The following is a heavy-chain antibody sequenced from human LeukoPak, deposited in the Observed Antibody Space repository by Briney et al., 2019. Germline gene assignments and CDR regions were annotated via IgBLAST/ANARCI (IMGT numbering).Heavy chain of an antibody. D-gene: IGHD3-22*01. CDR2: IKQDGSEK. V-gene: IGHV3-7*05. CDR3: ARVYSSLWAPSFDY. J-gene: IGHJ4*02. CDR1: GFTFSNYW. Sequence: GSLRLSCAASGFTFSNYWMNWVRQAPGKGLEWVANIKQDGSEKYYVDSVKGRFTISRGNAKNSLFLQMNSLRAEDTAVYYCARVYSSLWAPSFDYWGQGALVTVSS.